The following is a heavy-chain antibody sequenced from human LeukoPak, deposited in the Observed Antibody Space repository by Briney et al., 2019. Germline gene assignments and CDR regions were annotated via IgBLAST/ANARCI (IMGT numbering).Heavy chain of an antibody. CDR2: INHSGST. CDR1: GGSFSGYY. V-gene: IGHV4-34*01. Sequence: SETLSLTCAVYGGSFSGYYWSWLRQPPGKGLEWIGEINHSGSTNYNPSLKSRVTISVDTSKNQFSLKLSSVTAADTAVYYCARDRYSSGSYDYWGQGTLVTVSS. CDR3: ARDRYSSGSYDY. D-gene: IGHD6-19*01. J-gene: IGHJ4*02.